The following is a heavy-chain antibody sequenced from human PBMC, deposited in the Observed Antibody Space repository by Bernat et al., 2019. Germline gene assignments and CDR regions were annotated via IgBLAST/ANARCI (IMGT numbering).Heavy chain of an antibody. Sequence: QVQLQESGPGLVKPSETLSLTCTVSRGSISTFYWSWVRQPPGKGLEWIGYIYYSTSTKYNPSLESRVTMSVDRSENQFSLRLTSVTAADTAVYYCARACTPLSHGITIFDYWGQGTLVTVSS. V-gene: IGHV4-59*12. J-gene: IGHJ4*02. CDR2: IYYSTST. CDR3: ARACTPLSHGITIFDY. CDR1: RGSISTFY. D-gene: IGHD3-3*01.